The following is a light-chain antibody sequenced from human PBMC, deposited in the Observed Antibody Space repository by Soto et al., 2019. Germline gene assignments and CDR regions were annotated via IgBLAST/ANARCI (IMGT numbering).Light chain of an antibody. CDR3: HQYGGSRA. Sequence: ESVLTQSPGTLSLSPGDGATLSCRASQTVRANFLAWYQQKPGQAPRLLIYGASNRATGVPDRFSGSGSGTDFTLTISRLEPEDFAMYFCHQYGGSRAFDQGTKVEVK. CDR2: GAS. J-gene: IGKJ1*01. CDR1: QTVRANF. V-gene: IGKV3-20*01.